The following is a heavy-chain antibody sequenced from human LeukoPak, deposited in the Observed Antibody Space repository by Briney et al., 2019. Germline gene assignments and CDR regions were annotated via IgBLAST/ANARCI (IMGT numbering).Heavy chain of an antibody. D-gene: IGHD3-10*01. Sequence: ASVKVSCKTSGYTFTNYGVTWVRQAPGEGLEWMGWISAYNGHTKYAQRLQGRVTMTTDTSTSTAYMELRSLRSEDTAVYYCARDRVRGVIVRNNWFDPWGQGTLVTVSS. CDR1: GYTFTNYG. J-gene: IGHJ5*02. CDR2: ISAYNGHT. V-gene: IGHV1-18*01. CDR3: ARDRVRGVIVRNNWFDP.